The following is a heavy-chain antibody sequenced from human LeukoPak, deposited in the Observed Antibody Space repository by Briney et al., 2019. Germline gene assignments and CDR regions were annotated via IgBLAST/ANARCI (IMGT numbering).Heavy chain of an antibody. V-gene: IGHV4-61*01. Sequence: SETLSLTCTVSGGSVSSGSYYWSWIRQPPGKGLEWIGYIYYSGSTNYNPSLKSRVTISVDTSKNQFSLKLSSVTAVDTAVYYCARLGGYSYGYSGAFDIWGQGTMVTVSS. CDR3: ARLGGYSYGYSGAFDI. J-gene: IGHJ3*02. D-gene: IGHD5-18*01. CDR1: GGSVSSGSYY. CDR2: IYYSGST.